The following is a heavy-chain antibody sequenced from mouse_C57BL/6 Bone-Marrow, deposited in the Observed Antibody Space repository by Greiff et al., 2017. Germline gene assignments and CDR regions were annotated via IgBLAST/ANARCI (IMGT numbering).Heavy chain of an antibody. Sequence: QVTLKESGPGILQSSPTLSLTCSFSGFSLSTSGMGVSWIRQPSGKGLEWLAHIYWDDDKRYNPSLKSRRTISKDTSSNQVFLKITSVDTADTATYCCARLRRYFDVWGRGTTVTVTA. CDR3: ARLRRYFDV. CDR2: IYWDDDK. V-gene: IGHV8-12*01. J-gene: IGHJ1*03. D-gene: IGHD1-1*01. CDR1: GFSLSTSGMG.